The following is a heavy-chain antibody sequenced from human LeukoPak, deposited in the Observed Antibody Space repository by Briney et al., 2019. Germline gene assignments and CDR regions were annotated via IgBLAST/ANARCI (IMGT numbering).Heavy chain of an antibody. Sequence: PSETLSLTCVVSGYSISSDYHWCWLRQPPGEGLGWIWSVYRSGSTYYNPSLKSRVTLSVHTSKNQISLKVRSVTAADTAVYYCARENWVFDYWGQGILVTVSS. CDR3: ARENWVFDY. D-gene: IGHD7-27*01. CDR1: GYSISSDYH. V-gene: IGHV4-38-2*02. CDR2: VYRSGST. J-gene: IGHJ4*02.